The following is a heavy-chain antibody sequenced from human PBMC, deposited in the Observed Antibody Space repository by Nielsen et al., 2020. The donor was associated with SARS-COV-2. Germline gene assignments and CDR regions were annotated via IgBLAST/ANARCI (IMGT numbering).Heavy chain of an antibody. J-gene: IGHJ1*01. V-gene: IGHV3-11*03. D-gene: IGHD2-8*02. Sequence: GESLKISCAASGFSFSDYYMSWIRQAPGKGLEWVSYISGIGSYTNNADSLKGRFTISRDNAKNSLYLQMDSLRAEDTAFYYCARSGHCNGGICYFTEYFQDWGQGTLVTVSS. CDR3: ARSGHCNGGICYFTEYFQD. CDR2: ISGIGSYT. CDR1: GFSFSDYY.